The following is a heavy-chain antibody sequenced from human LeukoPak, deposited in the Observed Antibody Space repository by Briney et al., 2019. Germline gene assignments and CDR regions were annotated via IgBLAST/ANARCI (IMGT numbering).Heavy chain of an antibody. V-gene: IGHV3-11*06. J-gene: IGHJ4*02. Sequence: GGSLRLSCAASGFTFSDYYMSWIRQAPGKGLEWVSYISSSSTYTNYADSVKGRFTISRDNAKNSLYVQMNSLSAEDTGVYYCARIAAAGYYFDYWGLGTLVTVSS. CDR3: ARIAAAGYYFDY. D-gene: IGHD6-13*01. CDR1: GFTFSDYY. CDR2: ISSSSTYT.